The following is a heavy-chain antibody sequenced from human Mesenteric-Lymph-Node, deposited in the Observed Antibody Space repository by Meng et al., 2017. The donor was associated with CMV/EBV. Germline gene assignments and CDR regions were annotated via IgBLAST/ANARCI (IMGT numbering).Heavy chain of an antibody. CDR2: ISYDGSNK. D-gene: IGHD3-3*01. CDR3: AGHNSETTFKDFGVVTWTDYYGLDV. Sequence: GGSLRLSCAASGFTFSSYAMHWVRQAPGKGLEWVAVISYDGSNKYYADSVKGRFTISRDNSKNTLYLQMNSLRVEDTAMYFCAGHNSETTFKDFGVVTWTDYYGLDVWGQGTTVTVSS. V-gene: IGHV3-30*14. CDR1: GFTFSSYA. J-gene: IGHJ6*02.